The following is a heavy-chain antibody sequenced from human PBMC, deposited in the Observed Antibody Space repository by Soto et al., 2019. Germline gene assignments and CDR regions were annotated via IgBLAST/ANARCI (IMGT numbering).Heavy chain of an antibody. V-gene: IGHV4-59*01. CDR2: IYYSGST. D-gene: IGHD3-16*01. CDR1: GGSISGYY. CDR3: ARVLGVGRDWFDP. Sequence: SETLSLTCSVSGGSISGYYWSWIRQPPGKGLEWIGYIYYSGSTNYNPSLKSRVTISVDTSKNQFSLKLSSVTAADTAVYYCARVLGVGRDWFDPWGQGTLLTVSS. J-gene: IGHJ5*02.